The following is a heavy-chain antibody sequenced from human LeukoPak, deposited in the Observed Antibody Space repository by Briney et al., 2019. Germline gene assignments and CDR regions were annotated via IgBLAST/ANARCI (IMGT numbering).Heavy chain of an antibody. J-gene: IGHJ6*02. CDR1: GFTVSSNY. CDR3: AREGYYYYGMDV. V-gene: IGHV3-53*01. Sequence: GGSLRLSCAASGFTVSSNYMSWVRQAPGKGLEWVSVIYSGGSTYYADSVKGRFTISRDNSKNTLYLQMNSLRAEDTAVYYCAREGYYYYGMDVWGQGTTVPVSS. CDR2: IYSGGST.